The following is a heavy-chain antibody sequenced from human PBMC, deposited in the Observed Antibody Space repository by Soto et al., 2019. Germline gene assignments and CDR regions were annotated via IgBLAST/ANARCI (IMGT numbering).Heavy chain of an antibody. CDR2: IYYSGST. J-gene: IGHJ6*02. CDR3: ARVFSSSWYHYYYGMDV. CDR1: GGSIIIYY. D-gene: IGHD6-13*01. V-gene: IGHV4-59*01. Sequence: SEPLCLTCTVSGGSIIIYYWSWIRQPPGKGLEWIGYIYYSGSTNYNPSLKSRVTISVDTSKNQFSLKLSSVTAADTAVYYCARVFSSSWYHYYYGMDVWGQGNTVTVSS.